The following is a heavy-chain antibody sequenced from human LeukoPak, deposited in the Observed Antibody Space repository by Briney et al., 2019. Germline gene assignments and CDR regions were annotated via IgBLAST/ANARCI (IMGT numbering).Heavy chain of an antibody. D-gene: IGHD3-22*01. J-gene: IGHJ4*02. CDR3: ARVVDYYDSSGLDY. Sequence: SQTLSLTCTVSGGSISSGDYYRSWIRQPPGKGLEWIGYVYYSGSTYYNPSLKSRVTISVDTSKNQFSLKLSSVTAADTAVYYCARVVDYYDSSGLDYWGQGTLVTVSS. CDR2: VYYSGST. V-gene: IGHV4-30-4*08. CDR1: GGSISSGDYY.